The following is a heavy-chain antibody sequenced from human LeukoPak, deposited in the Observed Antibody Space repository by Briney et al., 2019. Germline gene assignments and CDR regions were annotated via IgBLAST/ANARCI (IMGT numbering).Heavy chain of an antibody. V-gene: IGHV1-2*02. D-gene: IGHD3-10*01. CDR1: GYTFTGYY. CDR3: ARDLGLWFGESHRLAFDI. Sequence: ASVKVSCKASGYTFTGYYMHWVRQAPGQGLEWMGWINPNSGGTNYAQKFQGRVTMTRDTSISTAYMELSRLRSDDTAVYYCARDLGLWFGESHRLAFDIWGQGTMVTVSS. J-gene: IGHJ3*02. CDR2: INPNSGGT.